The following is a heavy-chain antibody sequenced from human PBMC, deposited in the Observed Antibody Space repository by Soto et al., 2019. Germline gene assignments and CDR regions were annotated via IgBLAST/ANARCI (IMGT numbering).Heavy chain of an antibody. J-gene: IGHJ5*02. V-gene: IGHV4-59*13. CDR1: GDSMNNYY. Sequence: PSETLSLTCTVSGDSMNNYYWNWIRRPPGGGLEWIANIYHSGSTNYNPSLKSRVTMSIHMSRNQFSLKLTSVTAADAAVYYCARGPYYCCPSVCSYNRFGHWSPGTQVTVPS. D-gene: IGHD2-15*01. CDR2: IYHSGST. CDR3: ARGPYYCCPSVCSYNRFGH.